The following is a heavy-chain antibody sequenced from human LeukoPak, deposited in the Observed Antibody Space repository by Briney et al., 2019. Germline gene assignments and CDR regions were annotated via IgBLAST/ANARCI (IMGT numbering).Heavy chain of an antibody. D-gene: IGHD3-16*01. V-gene: IGHV3-23*01. Sequence: GGSLRLSCAASGFTFSSYGMNWVRQAPGKGLEWVSAISGSGGSTYYADSVKGRFTISRDNAKNSLYLQMNSLRAEDTALYYCAKDIYYDYVWGSPTAGAFDIWGQGTMVTVSS. CDR2: ISGSGGST. CDR1: GFTFSSYG. CDR3: AKDIYYDYVWGSPTAGAFDI. J-gene: IGHJ3*02.